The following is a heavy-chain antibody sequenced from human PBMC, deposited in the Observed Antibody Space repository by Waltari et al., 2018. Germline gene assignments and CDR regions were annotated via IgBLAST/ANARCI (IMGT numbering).Heavy chain of an antibody. CDR3: ARDGDYYYYYMDV. Sequence: EVQLVESGGGLVRPGGSLRLSCAASGFTFSSYWMHWVRQAPGKGLVWVSSIDSDVSSKSYADSVKGRFTISRDNAKNTLYLRMNSLRAEDTAVYYCARDGDYYYYYMDVWGKGTTVTVSS. CDR2: IDSDVSSK. V-gene: IGHV3-74*01. CDR1: GFTFSSYW. J-gene: IGHJ6*03. D-gene: IGHD3-10*01.